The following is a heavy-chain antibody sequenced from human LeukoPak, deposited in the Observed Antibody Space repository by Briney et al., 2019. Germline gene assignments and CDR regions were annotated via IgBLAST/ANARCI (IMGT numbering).Heavy chain of an antibody. Sequence: GGSLRLSCAASGFTFSGSALHWVRQASGKGLEWIGRIRSKTNNYATTYAASVTGRFTISRDDAENTAYLQMNSLKTEDTAVYYCARAVEGLWFGEFNWFDPWGQGTLVTVSS. CDR2: IRSKTNNYAT. D-gene: IGHD3-10*01. CDR3: ARAVEGLWFGEFNWFDP. V-gene: IGHV3-73*01. J-gene: IGHJ5*02. CDR1: GFTFSGSA.